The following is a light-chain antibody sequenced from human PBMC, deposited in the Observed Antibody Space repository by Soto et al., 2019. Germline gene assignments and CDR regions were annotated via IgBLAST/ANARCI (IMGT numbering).Light chain of an antibody. V-gene: IGKV1-5*01. J-gene: IGKJ1*01. CDR2: DAS. Sequence: DIQMTQSPSTLSASVGDRVTITCRASQSINSWLAWYQQKPGKAPKLLIYDASSLESGVPSRFSGSGSGTEFTLTISSLQPDDFATYYCQQYDVDSGTFGQGTKVDI. CDR1: QSINSW. CDR3: QQYDVDSGT.